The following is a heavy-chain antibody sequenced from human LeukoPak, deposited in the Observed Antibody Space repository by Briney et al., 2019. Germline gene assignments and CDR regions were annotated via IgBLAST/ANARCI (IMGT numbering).Heavy chain of an antibody. J-gene: IGHJ6*02. V-gene: IGHV3-30*03. CDR1: GFTFSSYG. Sequence: GGSLRLSCAASGFTFSSYGMNWVRQAPGKGLEWVAVISYDGSNKYYADSVKGRFTISRDNSNNTLYLQMNSLRAEDTAVYYCASVSRYDYPDYYYYGMDVWGQGTTVTVSS. CDR2: ISYDGSNK. CDR3: ASVSRYDYPDYYYYGMDV. D-gene: IGHD5-12*01.